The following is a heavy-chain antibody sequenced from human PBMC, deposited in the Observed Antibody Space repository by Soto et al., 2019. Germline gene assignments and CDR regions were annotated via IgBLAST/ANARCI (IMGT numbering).Heavy chain of an antibody. CDR1: GFTFSNAW. CDR2: IKSKVDSATT. CDR3: TTDDPINRN. J-gene: IGHJ4*02. Sequence: WSLRLSCAASGFTFSNAWMSWVRQAPGKGLEWVGRIKSKVDSATTDYAAPVKGRFSISRDDSRNTLYLQMNSLKIEDTAVYYCTTDDPINRNWGQGTLVTVSS. V-gene: IGHV3-15*01.